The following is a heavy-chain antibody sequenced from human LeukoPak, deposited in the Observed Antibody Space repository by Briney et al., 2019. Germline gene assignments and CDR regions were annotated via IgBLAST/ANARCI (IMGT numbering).Heavy chain of an antibody. CDR3: ATWDSLDGFDV. J-gene: IGHJ3*01. D-gene: IGHD3/OR15-3a*01. V-gene: IGHV3-74*01. CDR2: INTDGSST. CDR1: GFSLSDYW. Sequence: GGSLRLSCAASGFSLSDYWMHWVRQVPGKGLVWVSHINTDGSSTTYADSVKGRFTISRDNAKNTLYLQMNSLRAEDTAVYYCATWDSLDGFDVWGQGTMVTVSS.